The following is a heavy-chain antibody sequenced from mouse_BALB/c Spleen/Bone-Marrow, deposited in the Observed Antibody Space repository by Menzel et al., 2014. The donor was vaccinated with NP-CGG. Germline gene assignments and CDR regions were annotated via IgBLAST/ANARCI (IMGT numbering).Heavy chain of an antibody. CDR3: ASYYYGSSTFAY. Sequence: VQLQQSGAELVKPGASVKLSCAASGFNIKDTYMHWVKQRPEQGLEWFGRIDPANGNTKYDPKFQGKATITADTSSNTAYLQLSSLTSEDTAVYYCASYYYGSSTFAYWGQGTLVTASA. V-gene: IGHV14-3*02. D-gene: IGHD1-1*01. CDR1: GFNIKDTY. CDR2: IDPANGNT. J-gene: IGHJ3*01.